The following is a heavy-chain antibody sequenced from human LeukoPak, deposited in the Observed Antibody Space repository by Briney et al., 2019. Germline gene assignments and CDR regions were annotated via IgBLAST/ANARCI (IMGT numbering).Heavy chain of an antibody. Sequence: SETLSLTCTVSGGSISNYYWSWIRQPPEKGLEWIGYIYYSGSTNYNPSFKSRVTMSVDTSKNQFSLKLSSVTAADTAVYYCARGAVVNGLDVWGQGTTVTVSS. CDR1: GGSISNYY. CDR3: ARGAVVNGLDV. V-gene: IGHV4-59*01. J-gene: IGHJ6*02. D-gene: IGHD5-18*01. CDR2: IYYSGST.